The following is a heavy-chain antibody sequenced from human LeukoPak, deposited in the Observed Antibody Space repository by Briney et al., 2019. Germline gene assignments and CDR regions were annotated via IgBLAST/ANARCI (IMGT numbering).Heavy chain of an antibody. CDR1: GGSVSSDSDY. V-gene: IGHV4-61*01. CDR3: ASRRLKGAFDI. D-gene: IGHD3-16*01. CDR2: IYYSGAT. J-gene: IGHJ3*02. Sequence: SETLSLTCTVSGGSVSSDSDYGSVIRQPPGKGLEWIAYIYYSGATNYNPSLKSRVTILIDTSKNQFSLKLSSVPAADTAVYYCASRRLKGAFDIWGQGTMVTVSS.